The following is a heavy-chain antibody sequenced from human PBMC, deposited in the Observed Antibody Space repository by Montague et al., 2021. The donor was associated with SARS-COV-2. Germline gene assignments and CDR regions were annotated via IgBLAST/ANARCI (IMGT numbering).Heavy chain of an antibody. Sequence: TLSLTCTVSGGSISSGGYYWSWIRQHPGKGLEWIGYIYYSGSTYYKPSLKSRVTISVDTSKNQFSLKLSSVTAAETAVYYCARAAPWSFRDILTGYYYYYGMDVWGQGTTVTVSS. D-gene: IGHD3-9*01. CDR3: ARAAPWSFRDILTGYYYYYGMDV. CDR2: IYYSGST. CDR1: GGSISSGGYY. J-gene: IGHJ6*02. V-gene: IGHV4-31*03.